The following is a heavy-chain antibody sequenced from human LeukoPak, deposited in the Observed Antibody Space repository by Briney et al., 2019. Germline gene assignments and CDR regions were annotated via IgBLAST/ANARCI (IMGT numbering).Heavy chain of an antibody. CDR2: IYPGDSDT. V-gene: IGHV5-51*01. CDR3: ASPYPREYCSTSSCYFNY. Sequence: GESLKISCKASGYSFTNYWIGWVRQMPGKGLEWMGIIYPGDSDTRYSPSSQGQVTISADKSTNTAYLQWSSLKASDTAMYYCASPYPREYCSTSSCYFNYWGQGTLVTVSS. D-gene: IGHD2-2*01. CDR1: GYSFTNYW. J-gene: IGHJ4*02.